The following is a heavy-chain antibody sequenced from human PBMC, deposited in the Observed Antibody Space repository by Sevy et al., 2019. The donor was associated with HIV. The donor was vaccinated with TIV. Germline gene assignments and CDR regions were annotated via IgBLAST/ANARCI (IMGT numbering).Heavy chain of an antibody. J-gene: IGHJ4*02. V-gene: IGHV4-59*13. CDR2: IYYSGST. CDR3: ARAFRLRGSGSSYYFDY. Sequence: SETLSLTCTVSGGSISSYYWSWIRQPPGKGLEWIGYIYYSGSTNYNPSLKSRVTISVDTSKNQFSLKLSSVTAADTAVYYCARAFRLRGSGSSYYFDYRGQGTLVTVSS. D-gene: IGHD3-10*01. CDR1: GGSISSYY.